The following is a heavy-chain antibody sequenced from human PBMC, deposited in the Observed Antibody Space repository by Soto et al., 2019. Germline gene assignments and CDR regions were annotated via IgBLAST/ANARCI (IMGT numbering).Heavy chain of an antibody. CDR2: IYYSGST. J-gene: IGHJ4*02. CDR3: ASFSRGSFDY. CDR1: GGSISSYY. Sequence: QVQLQESGPGLVKPSETLSLTCTVSGGSISSYYWSWIRQPPGKGLEWIGYIYYSGSTNYNPSLKSRVTISVDTSKNQFSLKLSSVTAADTAVYYCASFSRGSFDYWGQGPLVTVSS. V-gene: IGHV4-59*01.